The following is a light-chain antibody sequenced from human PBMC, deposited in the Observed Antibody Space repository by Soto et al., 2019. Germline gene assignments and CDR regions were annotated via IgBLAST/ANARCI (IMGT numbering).Light chain of an antibody. Sequence: DIQMTQSPSSLSASVGDRVTITCRASQSISTYLNWYQKKPGKAPNLLIYDASRLQSGVPSRFSGSGGGTDFTLSISSVQPEDFATYFCQQSYMDPITFGQGKRLEIK. J-gene: IGKJ5*01. CDR2: DAS. CDR3: QQSYMDPIT. CDR1: QSISTY. V-gene: IGKV1-39*01.